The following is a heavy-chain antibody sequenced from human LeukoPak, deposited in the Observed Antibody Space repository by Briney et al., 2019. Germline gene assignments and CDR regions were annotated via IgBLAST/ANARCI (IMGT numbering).Heavy chain of an antibody. D-gene: IGHD6-6*01. CDR3: ARDRVSSSPYYYYMDV. J-gene: IGHJ6*03. V-gene: IGHV1-69*05. CDR2: IIPIFGTA. Sequence: ASVKVSCKASGGTFSSYAISWVRQASGQGLEWMGGIIPIFGTANYAQKFQGRVTITTDESTSTAYMELSSLRSEDTAVYYCARDRVSSSPYYYYMDVWGKGTTVTVSS. CDR1: GGTFSSYA.